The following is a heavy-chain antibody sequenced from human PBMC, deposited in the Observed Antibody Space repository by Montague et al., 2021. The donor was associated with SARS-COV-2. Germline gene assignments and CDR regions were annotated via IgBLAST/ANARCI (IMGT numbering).Heavy chain of an antibody. D-gene: IGHD3-16*01. CDR1: GGSIRNYF. CDR2: IYYTGST. V-gene: IGHV4-59*12. Sequence: SETLSLTCTVSGGSIRNYFWSWIRQPPGKGLEWIGYIYYTGSTNYNPSLKSRVTMSISMSENQFSLKLNSVTAADTAVYYCARAIGAPDNWFDPWGQGTLVTVSS. J-gene: IGHJ5*02. CDR3: ARAIGAPDNWFDP.